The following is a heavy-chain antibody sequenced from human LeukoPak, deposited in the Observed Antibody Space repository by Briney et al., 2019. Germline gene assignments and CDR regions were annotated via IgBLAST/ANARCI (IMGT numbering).Heavy chain of an antibody. V-gene: IGHV3-30*03. D-gene: IGHD3-10*01. Sequence: GGSLRLSCAASGFTFSNYAMHWVRQAPGKGLEWVAVISYDGSNKYYADSVKGRFTISRDNSKNTLYLQMNSLRAEDTAVYYCARVPRGPKPGYYGMDVWGQGTTVTVSS. CDR2: ISYDGSNK. CDR3: ARVPRGPKPGYYGMDV. CDR1: GFTFSNYA. J-gene: IGHJ6*02.